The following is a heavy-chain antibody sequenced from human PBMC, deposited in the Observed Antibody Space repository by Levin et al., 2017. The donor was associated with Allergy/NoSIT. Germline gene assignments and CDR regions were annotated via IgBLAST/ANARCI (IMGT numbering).Heavy chain of an antibody. D-gene: IGHD1-26*01. V-gene: IGHV4-59*01. CDR2: IYYSGST. CDR3: ARVLYSRESNWQHKYCLDY. CDR1: GGSINSYY. J-gene: IGHJ4*02. Sequence: PSQTLSLTCTVSGGSINSYYWSWIRQSPGKGLEWIGYIYYSGSTNYNPSLKSRVTISVDTSKNQFSLKLNSVTAADTAVYYCARVLYSRESNWQHKYCLDYWGQGALVTVSS.